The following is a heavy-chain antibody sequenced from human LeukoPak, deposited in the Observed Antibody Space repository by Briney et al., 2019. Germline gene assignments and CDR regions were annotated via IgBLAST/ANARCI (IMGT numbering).Heavy chain of an antibody. D-gene: IGHD6-19*01. CDR3: ARGPAIAVAGLDYYFDY. Sequence: GGSLRLSCAASGFTFSSYWMSWVRQAPGKGLXXXXXXXXXGSEKYYVDSVKGRFTISRDNAKNSLYLQMNSLRAEDTAVYYCARGPAIAVAGLDYYFDYWGQGTLVTVSS. J-gene: IGHJ4*02. CDR2: XXXXGSEK. CDR1: GFTFSSYW. V-gene: IGHV3-7*03.